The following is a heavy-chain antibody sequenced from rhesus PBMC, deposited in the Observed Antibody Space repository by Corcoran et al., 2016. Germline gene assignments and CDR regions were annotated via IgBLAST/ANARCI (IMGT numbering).Heavy chain of an antibody. V-gene: IGHV4-122*02. D-gene: IGHD6-25*01. J-gene: IGHJ4*01. CDR1: GYSISSGYG. CDR2: ISYIGST. CDR3: ARTGSWNAPNY. Sequence: QLQLQESGPGLVKPSETLSLTCAVSGYSISSGYGWSWIRQPPGKGLEWIGYISYIGSTSYNPSLNSRVTISRDTSKHQFSLKLSSVTAADTAVYYCARTGSWNAPNYWGQGVLVTVSS.